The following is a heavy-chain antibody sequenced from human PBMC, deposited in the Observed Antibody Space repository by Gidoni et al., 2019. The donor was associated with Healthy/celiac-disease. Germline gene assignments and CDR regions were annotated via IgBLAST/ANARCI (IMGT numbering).Heavy chain of an antibody. CDR2: IYYSGST. V-gene: IGHV4-31*03. J-gene: IGHJ4*02. Sequence: QVQLQESGPGLVKPSQTLSLTCTVSGCPTSSGGYYWGWIRQHPGKGLEWIGYIYYSGSTYYNPSLKSRVTISVDTSKNQFSLKLSSVTAADTAVYYCARSGSYWGEVDYWGQGTLVTVSS. CDR3: ARSGSYWGEVDY. D-gene: IGHD3-22*01. CDR1: GCPTSSGGYY.